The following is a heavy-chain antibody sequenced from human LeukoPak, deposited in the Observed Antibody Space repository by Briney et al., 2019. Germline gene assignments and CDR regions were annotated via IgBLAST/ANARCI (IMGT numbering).Heavy chain of an antibody. D-gene: IGHD3-22*01. J-gene: IGHJ4*02. CDR1: GFTFSSYT. CDR3: ARGFHRYNYDSGAYSVY. Sequence: GGSLRLSCAASGFTFSSYTMNWVRQAPGKGLEWVAAISSSSRDIFYADSVKGRFSISRDNTHNSLSLRMNSLGAEDTAVYYCARGFHRYNYDSGAYSVYWGQGTLVTVSS. V-gene: IGHV3-21*01. CDR2: ISSSSRDI.